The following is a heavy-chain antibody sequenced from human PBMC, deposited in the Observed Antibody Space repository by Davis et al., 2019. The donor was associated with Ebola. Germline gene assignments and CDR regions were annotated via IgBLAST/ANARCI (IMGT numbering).Heavy chain of an antibody. V-gene: IGHV4-39*01. Sequence: PLETLSLTCTVSGGSISSSSYYWGWIRQPPGKGLEWIGSIYYSGSTYYNPSLKSRVTISVDTSKNQFSLKLSSVTAADTAVYYCASTLLRSTTDCTGGVCEGWGQGTLVTVSS. J-gene: IGHJ4*02. CDR3: ASTLLRSTTDCTGGVCEG. CDR1: GGSISSSSYY. D-gene: IGHD2-8*02. CDR2: IYYSGST.